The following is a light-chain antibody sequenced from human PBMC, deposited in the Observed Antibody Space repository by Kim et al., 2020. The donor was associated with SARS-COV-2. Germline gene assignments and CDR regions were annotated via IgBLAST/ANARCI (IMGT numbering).Light chain of an antibody. CDR2: AAT. J-gene: IGKJ2*01. V-gene: IGKV1-39*01. CDR1: QRISVY. Sequence: TSVGDRVTITARASQRISVYSNWYQQQPGNAPKPLIYAATYLESGVPSRFSRSGFGTDFTLTINSLQPQDFAIYYCQQSYDVPYIFGQGTKVDLK. CDR3: QQSYDVPYI.